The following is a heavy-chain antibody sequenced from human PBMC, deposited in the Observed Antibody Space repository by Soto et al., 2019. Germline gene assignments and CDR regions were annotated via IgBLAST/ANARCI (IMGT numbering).Heavy chain of an antibody. D-gene: IGHD2-15*01. J-gene: IGHJ4*02. V-gene: IGHV4-34*01. CDR1: GGSFSGYY. CDR2: IYHSGST. Sequence: SETLSLTSAVYGGSFSGYYGSWIRQPPGKGLEWIGSIYHSGSTNYNPSLKSRVTISVDTSKNQFSLKLSSVTAADTAVYYCASSYCSGGSCYPNEIDYWGQGTLVTVSS. CDR3: ASSYCSGGSCYPNEIDY.